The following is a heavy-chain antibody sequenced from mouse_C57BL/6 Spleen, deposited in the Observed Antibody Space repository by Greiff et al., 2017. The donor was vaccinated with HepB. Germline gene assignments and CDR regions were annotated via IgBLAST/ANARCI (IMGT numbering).Heavy chain of an antibody. CDR3: ARWGNWNYFDY. J-gene: IGHJ2*01. D-gene: IGHD4-1*01. Sequence: QVQLQQSGPELVKPGASVKISCKASGYAFSSSWMNWVKQRPGKGLEWIGRIYPGDGDTNYNGKFKGKATLTADKSSSTAYMQLSSLTSEDSAVYCCARWGNWNYFDYWGQGTTLTVSS. CDR2: IYPGDGDT. V-gene: IGHV1-82*01. CDR1: GYAFSSSW.